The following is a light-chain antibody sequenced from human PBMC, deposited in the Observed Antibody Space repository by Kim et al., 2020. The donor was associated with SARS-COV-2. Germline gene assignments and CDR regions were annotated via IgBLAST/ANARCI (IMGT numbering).Light chain of an antibody. CDR2: GAS. Sequence: ETVLTQSPGTLSLSPGERATLSCRASQSVSSSYLARYQQTPDQAPRLLIYGASSRATGIPDRFSGSGSGTDFTLTISRLEPEDFAVYYCQQYGSSPASFGEGTKVDIK. CDR3: QQYGSSPAS. V-gene: IGKV3-20*01. CDR1: QSVSSSY. J-gene: IGKJ4*01.